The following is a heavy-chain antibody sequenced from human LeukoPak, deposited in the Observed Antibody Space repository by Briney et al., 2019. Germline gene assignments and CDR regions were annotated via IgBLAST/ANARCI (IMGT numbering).Heavy chain of an antibody. J-gene: IGHJ6*02. Sequence: SETLSLTCTVSGGSISSYYWSWIWQPPGKGLEWIGNMYYSGSTNYNPSLKSRVTISVDTSKNQFSLKLSSVTAADTAVYYCARLPPRVTYYDFWTNYYGMDVWGQGTTVTVSS. CDR1: GGSISSYY. D-gene: IGHD3-3*01. CDR2: MYYSGST. V-gene: IGHV4-59*08. CDR3: ARLPPRVTYYDFWTNYYGMDV.